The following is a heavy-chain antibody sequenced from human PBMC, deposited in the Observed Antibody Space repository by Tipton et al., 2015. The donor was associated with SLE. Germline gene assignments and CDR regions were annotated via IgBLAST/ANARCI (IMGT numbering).Heavy chain of an antibody. Sequence: LRLSCTASGGSISSHYWSWIRQPPGKGLEWIGYIYYSGSTNYNPSLKSRVTISVDTSKNQFSLKLSSVTAADTAVYYCARDRSGYLGWGQGTLVTVSS. D-gene: IGHD3-22*01. V-gene: IGHV4-59*11. CDR2: IYYSGST. CDR1: GGSISSHY. CDR3: ARDRSGYLG. J-gene: IGHJ4*02.